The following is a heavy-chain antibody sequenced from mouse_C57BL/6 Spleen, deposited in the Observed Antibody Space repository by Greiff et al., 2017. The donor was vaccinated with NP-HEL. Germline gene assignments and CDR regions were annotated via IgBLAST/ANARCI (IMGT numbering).Heavy chain of an antibody. CDR1: GYTFTSYG. CDR3: ARYYDYHFDY. V-gene: IGHV1-81*01. CDR2: IYPRSGNT. D-gene: IGHD2-4*01. Sequence: VMLVESGAELARPGASVKLSCKASGYTFTSYGISWVKQRTGQGLEWIGEIYPRSGNTYYNEKFKGKATLTADKSSSTAYMELRSLTSEDSAVYFCARYYDYHFDYWGQGTTLTVSS. J-gene: IGHJ2*01.